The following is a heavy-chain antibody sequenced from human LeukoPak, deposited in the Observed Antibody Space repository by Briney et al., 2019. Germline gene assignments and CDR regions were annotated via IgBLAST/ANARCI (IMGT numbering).Heavy chain of an antibody. CDR3: AKGIVGATTGSNYYYYGMDV. V-gene: IGHV1-69*01. J-gene: IGHJ6*02. D-gene: IGHD1-26*01. CDR2: IIPIFGTA. Sequence: ASVKVSCKASGGTFSSYAISWVRQAPGQGLEWMGGIIPIFGTANYAQKFQGRVTITADESTSTAYMELSSLRSEDTAVYYCAKGIVGATTGSNYYYYGMDVRGQGTTVTVSS. CDR1: GGTFSSYA.